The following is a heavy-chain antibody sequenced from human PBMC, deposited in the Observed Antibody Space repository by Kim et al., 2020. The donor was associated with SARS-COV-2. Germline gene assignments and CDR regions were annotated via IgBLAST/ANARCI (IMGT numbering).Heavy chain of an antibody. CDR2: GEA. CDR3: STEFITDVDH. D-gene: IGHD3-22*01. J-gene: IGHJ4*02. V-gene: IGHV1-24*01. Sequence: GEAFYAQLFKGRVTMTADTSTATAYMVLSSLTSEDTAIYYCSTEFITDVDHWGQGTLVTVSS.